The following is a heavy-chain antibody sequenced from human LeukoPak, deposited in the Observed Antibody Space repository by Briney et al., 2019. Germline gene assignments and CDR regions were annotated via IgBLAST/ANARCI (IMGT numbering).Heavy chain of an antibody. CDR3: AREGAYYDSRLGAFDI. Sequence: ASVKVSCKASGYTFTSYGISWVRQAPGQGLEWMGWISAYNGNTNYAQKFQGRVTMTRDTSISTAYMELSRLRSDDTAVYYCAREGAYYDSRLGAFDIWGQGTMVTVSS. J-gene: IGHJ3*02. D-gene: IGHD3-22*01. CDR1: GYTFTSYG. V-gene: IGHV1-18*01. CDR2: ISAYNGNT.